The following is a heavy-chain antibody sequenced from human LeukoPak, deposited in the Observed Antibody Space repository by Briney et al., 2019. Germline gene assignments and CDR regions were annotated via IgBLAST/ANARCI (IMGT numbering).Heavy chain of an antibody. J-gene: IGHJ4*02. V-gene: IGHV4-34*01. CDR3: ARDRGGYTYSHDY. D-gene: IGHD5-18*01. Sequence: SETLSLTCAVYGGSFSGYYWSWIRQPPGKGLDWIGEINHSRSTNYNPSLKSRVTISVDTSKNQFSLKLSSVTAADTAVYYCARDRGGYTYSHDYWGQGTLVTVSS. CDR1: GGSFSGYY. CDR2: INHSRST.